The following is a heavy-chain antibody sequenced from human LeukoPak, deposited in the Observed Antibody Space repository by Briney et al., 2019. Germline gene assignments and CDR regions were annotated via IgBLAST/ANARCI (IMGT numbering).Heavy chain of an antibody. CDR1: GFTFSSYA. V-gene: IGHV4-34*01. CDR2: INHSGST. D-gene: IGHD2-2*01. J-gene: IGHJ4*02. CDR3: ARAVPIVVVPARTTQIDY. Sequence: GSLRLSCAASGFTFSSYAMSWIRQPPGKGLEWIGEINHSGSTNYNPSLKSRVTISVDTSKNQFSLKLSSVTAADTAVYYCARAVPIVVVPARTTQIDYWGQGTLVTVSS.